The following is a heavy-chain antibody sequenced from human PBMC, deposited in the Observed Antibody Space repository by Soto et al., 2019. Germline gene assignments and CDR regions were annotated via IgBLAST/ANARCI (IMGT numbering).Heavy chain of an antibody. J-gene: IGHJ4*02. CDR1: GFSFSSYS. D-gene: IGHD1-1*01. CDR3: ARNSVAGWNPFDY. Sequence: VQLVESGGGLVQPGGSLRLSCAASGFSFSSYSMNWVPQAPGKGLEWVSYISSGSSTKSYADSVKGRFTISRDNAKHSLYLHMNSLRDEDTAVYYCARNSVAGWNPFDYWGQGPLVTVTS. CDR2: ISSGSSTK. V-gene: IGHV3-48*02.